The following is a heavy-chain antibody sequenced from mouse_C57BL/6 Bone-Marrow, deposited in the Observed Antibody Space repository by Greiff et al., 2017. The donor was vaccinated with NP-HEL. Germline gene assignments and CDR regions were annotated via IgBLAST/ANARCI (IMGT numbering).Heavy chain of an antibody. CDR3: ARSPLWLRRNYYAMDY. D-gene: IGHD2-2*01. CDR1: GYSITSDY. V-gene: IGHV3-8*01. Sequence: EVKLMESGPGLAKPSQTLSLTCSVTGYSITSDYWNWIRKFPGNKLEYMGYISYSGSTYYNPSPKSRISITRDTSKNQYYLQLNSVTTEDTATYYCARSPLWLRRNYYAMDYWGQGTSVTGSS. CDR2: ISYSGST. J-gene: IGHJ4*01.